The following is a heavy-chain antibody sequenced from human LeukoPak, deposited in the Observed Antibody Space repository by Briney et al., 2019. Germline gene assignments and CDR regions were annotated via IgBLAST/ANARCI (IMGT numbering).Heavy chain of an antibody. D-gene: IGHD6-13*01. J-gene: IGHJ4*02. CDR1: GFTVSSNY. Sequence: GGSLRLSCAASGFTVSSNYMSWVRQAPGKGLESVSDIRSTGGTTAYADSVKGRFTISRDNSRNTLYLQMNSLRAEDTAVYYCARADRYGTTWYGRVDYWGQGTLVTVSS. CDR3: ARADRYGTTWYGRVDY. CDR2: IRSTGGTT. V-gene: IGHV3-23*01.